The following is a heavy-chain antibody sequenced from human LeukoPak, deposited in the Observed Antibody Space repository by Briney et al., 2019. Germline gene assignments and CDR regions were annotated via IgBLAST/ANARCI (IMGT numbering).Heavy chain of an antibody. D-gene: IGHD2-8*02. CDR2: ISNDGNEK. Sequence: GRSLRLSCAASGFTFSAYVMHWVRQAPGKGLEGVAVISNDGNEKYYADSVKGRFSISRDNSKNTLYLQMSSLRTEDTAVYYCVRDGGYTGGWTYGAGDYWGQGNLVTVSS. J-gene: IGHJ4*01. CDR3: VRDGGYTGGWTYGAGDY. CDR1: GFTFSAYV. V-gene: IGHV3-30*04.